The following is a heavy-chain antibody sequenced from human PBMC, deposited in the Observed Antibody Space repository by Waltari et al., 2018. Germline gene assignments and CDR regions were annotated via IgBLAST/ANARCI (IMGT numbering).Heavy chain of an antibody. V-gene: IGHV3-53*01. CDR2: IYPAGNT. Sequence: EEVVGAGGGWVQPGGALRPYRGPSWLRGAPEYLTSGRQTPGNRLEWVSIIYPAGNTYYADSVKGRFIISRDSSTNILNLQMNSLKAEDTALYYCARVIRDDIGGFYGIAAFDLWGQGTMVTVSS. J-gene: IGHJ3*01. CDR1: WLRGAPEY. D-gene: IGHD3-22*01. CDR3: ARVIRDDIGGFYGIAAFDL.